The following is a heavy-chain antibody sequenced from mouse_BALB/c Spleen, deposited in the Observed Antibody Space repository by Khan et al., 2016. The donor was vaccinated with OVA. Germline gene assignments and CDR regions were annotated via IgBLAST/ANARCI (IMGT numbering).Heavy chain of an antibody. CDR2: INPHIGET. Sequence: VQLQQPGPELVKPGASVKISCKASGYSFTGYFMNWVMQSHGKSLEWIGRINPHIGETLYNQKFKGKATLTVDESSRTAHMELRSLASEDSAVDYCARKNGSDFDYWGQGTTLTVSS. J-gene: IGHJ2*01. CDR3: ARKNGSDFDY. CDR1: GYSFTGYF. D-gene: IGHD1-1*01. V-gene: IGHV1-20*02.